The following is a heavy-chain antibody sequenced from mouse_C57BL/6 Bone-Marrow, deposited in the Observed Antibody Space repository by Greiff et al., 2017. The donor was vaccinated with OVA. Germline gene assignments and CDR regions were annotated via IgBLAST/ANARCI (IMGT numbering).Heavy chain of an antibody. V-gene: IGHV1-50*01. CDR1: GYTFTSYW. D-gene: IGHD2-12*01. Sequence: VQLKQPGAELVKPGASVKLSCKASGYTFTSYWMQWVKQRPGQGLEWIGEIDPSDSYTNYNQKFKGKATLTVDTSSSTAYMQLSSLTSEDSAVYYCARTTDWYFDVWGTGTTVTVSS. CDR2: IDPSDSYT. CDR3: ARTTDWYFDV. J-gene: IGHJ1*03.